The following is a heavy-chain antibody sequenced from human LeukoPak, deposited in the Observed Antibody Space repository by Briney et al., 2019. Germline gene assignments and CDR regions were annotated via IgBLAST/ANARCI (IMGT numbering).Heavy chain of an antibody. D-gene: IGHD3-9*01. CDR2: INAGNGNT. Sequence: ASVKVSCKASGYTFTSYAMHWVRQAPGQRLEWMGWINAGNGNTKYSQKFQGRVTITRDTSASTAYMELSSLRSEDTAVYYCAGGRSLRYFDWVDYWGQGTLVTVSS. CDR3: AGGRSLRYFDWVDY. J-gene: IGHJ4*02. CDR1: GYTFTSYA. V-gene: IGHV1-3*01.